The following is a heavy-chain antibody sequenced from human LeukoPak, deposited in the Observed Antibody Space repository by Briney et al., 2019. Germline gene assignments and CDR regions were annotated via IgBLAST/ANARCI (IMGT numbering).Heavy chain of an antibody. V-gene: IGHV3-23*01. D-gene: IGHD6-13*01. J-gene: IGHJ4*02. Sequence: GGSLRLSCAASGFTFDDYAMHWVRQAPGKGLEWVSAISGSGGSTYYADSVKGRFTISRDNAKNSLYLQMNSLRAEDTAVYYCARDEQLFYWGQGTLVTVSS. CDR1: GFTFDDYA. CDR3: ARDEQLFY. CDR2: ISGSGGST.